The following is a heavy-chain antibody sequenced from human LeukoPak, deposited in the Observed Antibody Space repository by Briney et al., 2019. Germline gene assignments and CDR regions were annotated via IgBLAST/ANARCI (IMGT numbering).Heavy chain of an antibody. CDR2: IYYSGST. CDR3: ARHPVSGLVYFDD. V-gene: IGHV4-59*08. Sequence: SETLSLTCTVSGGSISSYYWSWIRQPPGKGLEWIGYIYYSGSTNYNPSLKSRVTISVDTSKNQFSLKLSSVTAADTAVYYCARHPVSGLVYFDDWGQGTLVTVSS. D-gene: IGHD2-2*01. J-gene: IGHJ4*02. CDR1: GGSISSYY.